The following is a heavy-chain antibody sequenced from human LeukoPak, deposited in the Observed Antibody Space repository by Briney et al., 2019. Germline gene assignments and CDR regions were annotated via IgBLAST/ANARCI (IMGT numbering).Heavy chain of an antibody. J-gene: IGHJ4*02. D-gene: IGHD2-15*01. V-gene: IGHV3-21*04. CDR2: ISSSSSFI. CDR3: ARERPYCSADTCYSDY. CDR1: GFTFSSYS. Sequence: SGGSLRLSCVASGFTFSSYSMNWVRQAPGKGLEWVSSISSSSSFIYYTDSVKGRFTISRDNAKNTLYLQMNSLRAEDTAVYYCARERPYCSADTCYSDYWGQGTLVTVSS.